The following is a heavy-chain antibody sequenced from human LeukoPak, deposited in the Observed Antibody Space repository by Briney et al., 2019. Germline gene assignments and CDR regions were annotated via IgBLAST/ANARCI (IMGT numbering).Heavy chain of an antibody. CDR3: AKDVGFCSGDSCSFFDY. CDR1: GFTFSSYA. CDR2: ISGSGGST. Sequence: GGSLRLSCAASGFTFSSYAMSWVRQAPGKGLEWVSAISGSGGSTHYADSVKGRFTISRDNSKNTLYLQMNTLRAEDTALYYCAKDVGFCSGDSCSFFDYWGQGDLVTVSS. V-gene: IGHV3-23*01. J-gene: IGHJ4*02. D-gene: IGHD2-15*01.